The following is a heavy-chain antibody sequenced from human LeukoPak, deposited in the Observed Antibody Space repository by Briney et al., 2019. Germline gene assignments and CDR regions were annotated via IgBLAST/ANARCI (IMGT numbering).Heavy chain of an antibody. V-gene: IGHV1-2*02. D-gene: IGHD4-17*01. CDR1: GYTFTGYY. CDR3: ARDHRHGDFEFDY. CDR2: INPNSGGT. J-gene: IGHJ4*02. Sequence: ASVKVSCKASGYTFTGYYMHWVRQAPGQGLEWMEWINPNSGGTNYAQKFQGRVTMTRDTSISTAYMELSRLRSDDTAVYYCARDHRHGDFEFDYWGQGTLVTVSS.